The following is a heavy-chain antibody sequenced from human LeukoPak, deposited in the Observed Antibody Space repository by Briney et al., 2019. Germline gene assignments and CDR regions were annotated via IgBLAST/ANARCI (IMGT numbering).Heavy chain of an antibody. V-gene: IGHV3-7*01. CDR3: AGSVAGDYYFDY. Sequence: GGSLRLFCAASGFTFSSYWMSWVRQAPGKGLEWVANIKQDGSEKYYVDSVKGRFTISRDNAKNSLYLQMNSLRAEDTAVYYCAGSVAGDYYFDYWGQGTLVTVSS. D-gene: IGHD6-19*01. CDR2: IKQDGSEK. CDR1: GFTFSSYW. J-gene: IGHJ4*02.